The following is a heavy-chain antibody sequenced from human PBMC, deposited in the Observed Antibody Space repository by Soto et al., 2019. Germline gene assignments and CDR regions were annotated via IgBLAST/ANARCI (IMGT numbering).Heavy chain of an antibody. Sequence: PSETLSLTCTVSGGSISSYYWSWIRQPPGKGREWIGYIYYSGSTNYNPSLKSRVNISVDTSKNQFSLKLSSVNAADTAVYYCARAYSSSPNWFDPWGQGTLVTVSS. CDR2: IYYSGST. D-gene: IGHD6-6*01. CDR1: GGSISSYY. CDR3: ARAYSSSPNWFDP. V-gene: IGHV4-59*01. J-gene: IGHJ5*02.